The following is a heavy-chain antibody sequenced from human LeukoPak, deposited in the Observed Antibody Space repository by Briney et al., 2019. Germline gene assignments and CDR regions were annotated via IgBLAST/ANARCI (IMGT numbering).Heavy chain of an antibody. CDR3: ARVFGGGRHIDY. Sequence: ASETLSLTCTVSGGSISSSSYYWGWIRQPPGKGLEWIGSIYYSGSTYYNPSPKSRVTISVDTSKNQFSLKLSSVTAADTAVYYCARVFGGGRHIDYWGQGTLVTVSS. V-gene: IGHV4-39*07. D-gene: IGHD2-15*01. CDR1: GGSISSSSYY. J-gene: IGHJ4*02. CDR2: IYYSGST.